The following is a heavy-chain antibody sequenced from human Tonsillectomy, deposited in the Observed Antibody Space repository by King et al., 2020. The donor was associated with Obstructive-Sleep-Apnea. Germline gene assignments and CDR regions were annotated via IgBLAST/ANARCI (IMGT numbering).Heavy chain of an antibody. CDR1: GFTFTSSA. D-gene: IGHD3-3*01. CDR2: IVVGSGNT. V-gene: IGHV1-58*01. Sequence: QLVQSGPEVKKPGTSVKVSCKASGFTFTSSAVQWVRQARGQRLEWRGWIVVGSGNTNYAQKFQERVTITRDMSTSTAYMELSSLRSEDTAVYYCAADPESGDAFDTWGQGTMVTVSS. CDR3: AADPESGDAFDT. J-gene: IGHJ3*02.